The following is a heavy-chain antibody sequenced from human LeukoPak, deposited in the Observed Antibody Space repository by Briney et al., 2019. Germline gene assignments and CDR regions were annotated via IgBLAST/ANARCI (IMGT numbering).Heavy chain of an antibody. Sequence: SETLSLTCVVYGGSFSGYYWSWIRQPPGKGLEWIGEINHSGSTNYNPSLKSRVTISVDTSKNQFSLKLSSVTAADTAVYYCARADYSSTWSHDYYYMDVWGKGTTVTVSS. J-gene: IGHJ6*03. D-gene: IGHD6-13*01. CDR3: ARADYSSTWSHDYYYMDV. CDR1: GGSFSGYY. V-gene: IGHV4-34*01. CDR2: INHSGST.